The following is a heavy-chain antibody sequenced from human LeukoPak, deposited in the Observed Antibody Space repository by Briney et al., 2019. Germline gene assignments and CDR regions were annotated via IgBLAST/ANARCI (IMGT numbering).Heavy chain of an antibody. CDR1: GFTFSSYW. V-gene: IGHV3-7*01. D-gene: IGHD3-22*01. CDR3: ARESYYDSSGYSSGQAY. CDR2: VNQDESGK. J-gene: IGHJ4*02. Sequence: GGSLRLSCAASGFTFSSYWMSWVRQAPGKGLEWVANVNQDESGKNYVDSAKGRFTISRDNAKNSLYLQMNSLRDEATAVYYCARESYYDSSGYSSGQAYWGQGTLVTVSS.